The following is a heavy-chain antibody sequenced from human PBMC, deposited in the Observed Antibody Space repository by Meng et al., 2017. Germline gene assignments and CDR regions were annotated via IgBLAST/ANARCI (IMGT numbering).Heavy chain of an antibody. J-gene: IGHJ4*02. CDR2: ISSSSSYI. D-gene: IGHD6-6*01. V-gene: IGHV3-21*01. CDR1: GVTFNSYS. CDR3: ARERPCGY. Sequence: EGQRVESGGASVKPVVSLRLSCAASGVTFNSYSMNWDRQATGKGLEWDSSISSSSSYIYYADSVKGRLTISRDNAKNSLYLQMNSLRAEDTAVYYCARERPCGYWGQGTLVTVSS.